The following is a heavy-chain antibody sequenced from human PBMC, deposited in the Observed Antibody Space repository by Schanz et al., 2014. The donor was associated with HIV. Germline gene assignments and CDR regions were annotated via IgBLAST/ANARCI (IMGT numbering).Heavy chain of an antibody. V-gene: IGHV4-30-2*01. D-gene: IGHD1-26*01. CDR3: ARGPSGGLTPSRGMDV. CDR2: IYHTGGA. CDR1: GGSLSSGGSYS. Sequence: QLQLQESGSGLVKPSQTLSLTCAVSGGSLSSGGSYSWSWVRKPPGKGLEWIGHIYHTGGASYTPSLKSRVHMSVHKSKNQFSLKLTSVTAADTAVYYCARGPSGGLTPSRGMDVWGQGTTVTVSS. J-gene: IGHJ6*02.